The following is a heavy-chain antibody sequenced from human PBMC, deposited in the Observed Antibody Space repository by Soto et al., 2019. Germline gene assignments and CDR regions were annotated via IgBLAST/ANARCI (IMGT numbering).Heavy chain of an antibody. V-gene: IGHV4-4*07. CDR2: VYATGTT. CDR3: VRDGSKTLRDWFDT. CDR1: GGSISKFY. J-gene: IGHJ5*02. Sequence: PSETLSLTCSVPGGSISKFYWSWIRKTAGKGLEWMGRVYATGTTDYNPSLRSRVAMSVDISRKTFSLRLTSVTAADTGMYYCVRDGSKTLRDWFDTWGQGKLVTVSS. D-gene: IGHD3-10*01.